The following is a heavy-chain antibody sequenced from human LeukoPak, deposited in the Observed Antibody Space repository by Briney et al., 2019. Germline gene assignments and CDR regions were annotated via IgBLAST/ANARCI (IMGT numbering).Heavy chain of an antibody. CDR3: ARDVVNNWNHDDAFDI. D-gene: IGHD1-14*01. V-gene: IGHV3-7*01. CDR2: IKQDGSEK. CDR1: GFTFSSYW. J-gene: IGHJ3*02. Sequence: PGGSLRLSCAASGFTFSSYWMSWVRQAPGKGLEWVANIKQDGSEKYYVDSVKGRFTISRDNAKNSLYLQMNSLRAEDTAVYYCARDVVNNWNHDDAFDIWGQGTMVTVSS.